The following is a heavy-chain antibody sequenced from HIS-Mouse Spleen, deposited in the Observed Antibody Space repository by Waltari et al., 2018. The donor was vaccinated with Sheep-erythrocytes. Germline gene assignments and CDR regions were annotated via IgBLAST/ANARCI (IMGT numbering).Heavy chain of an antibody. J-gene: IGHJ3*02. CDR1: GGSFSGYY. CDR3: ALSVDLAGAFDI. D-gene: IGHD6-19*01. CDR2: INNSGST. Sequence: QVQLQQWGAGLLKPSETLSLTCAVYGGSFSGYYWSWIRQPPGKGLEWIGEINNSGSTNYTPSLKSRVTISVDTSKNQFSLKLSSVTAADTAVYYCALSVDLAGAFDIWGQGTMVTVSS. V-gene: IGHV4-34*01.